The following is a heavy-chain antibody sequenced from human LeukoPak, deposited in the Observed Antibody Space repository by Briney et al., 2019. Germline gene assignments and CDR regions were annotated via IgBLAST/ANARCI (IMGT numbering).Heavy chain of an antibody. V-gene: IGHV6-1*01. D-gene: IGHD6-13*01. J-gene: IGHJ4*02. Sequence: SQTLSLTCAISGDSVSSESATWIWIRQSPSRGLEWLGRTYYRSKWYNDYALSVQGRISVNPDTSKNQFSLQLNSVTPEDTALYYCARYSNWGYSSWDYWGQGTLVIVSS. CDR3: ARYSNWGYSSWDY. CDR1: GDSVSSESAT. CDR2: TYYRSKWYN.